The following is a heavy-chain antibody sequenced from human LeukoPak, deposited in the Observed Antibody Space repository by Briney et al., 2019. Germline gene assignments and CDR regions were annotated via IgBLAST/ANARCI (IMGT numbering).Heavy chain of an antibody. J-gene: IGHJ6*03. V-gene: IGHV3-48*04. CDR1: GFTFSSYS. D-gene: IGHD1-26*01. CDR2: ISSSSSTI. CDR3: AREVELLGYYYYYMDV. Sequence: GGSLRLSCAASGFTFSSYSMNWVRQAPGKGLEWVSYISSSSSTIYYADSVKGRFTISRDNAKNSLYLQMNSLRAEDTAVYYCAREVELLGYYYYYMDVWGKGTTVTISS.